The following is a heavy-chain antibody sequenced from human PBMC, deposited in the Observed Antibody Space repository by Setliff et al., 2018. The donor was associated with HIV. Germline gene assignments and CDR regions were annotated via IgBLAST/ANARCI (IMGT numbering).Heavy chain of an antibody. Sequence: ETLSLTCTVSGDSISSGGYYWSWIRQPAGQGLEWIGRIYTSGNTNYNPSTFYDPSLKSRVTISIDMSKNQFSLKLTSVAAADTAVYYCAKRPGYGYPFHIWGQGTMVTVSS. V-gene: IGHV4-61*10. D-gene: IGHD5-18*01. CDR3: AKRPGYGYPFHI. J-gene: IGHJ3*02. CDR2: IYTSGNT. CDR1: GDSISSGGYY.